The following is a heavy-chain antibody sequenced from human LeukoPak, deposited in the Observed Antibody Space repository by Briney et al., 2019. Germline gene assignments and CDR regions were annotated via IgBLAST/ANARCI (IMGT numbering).Heavy chain of an antibody. CDR1: GGSINSGGYY. Sequence: SQTLSLTCTVSGGSINSGGYYWSWIRQPPGKGLEWIGYIYHSGSTYYNPSLKSRVTISADRSKNQFSLNLTSVTAAGTAVYYCARDLWSGYPNNYYYYYMDVWGKGTTVTVSS. CDR3: ARDLWSGYPNNYYYYYMDV. V-gene: IGHV4-30-2*01. CDR2: IYHSGST. D-gene: IGHD3-3*01. J-gene: IGHJ6*03.